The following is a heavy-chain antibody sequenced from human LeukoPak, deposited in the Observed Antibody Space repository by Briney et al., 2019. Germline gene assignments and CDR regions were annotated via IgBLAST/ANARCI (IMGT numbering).Heavy chain of an antibody. D-gene: IGHD6-13*01. V-gene: IGHV3-7*05. CDR3: ARWGTYSSSWLGAFDI. CDR1: GFTFISYW. Sequence: GGSLRLSCEASGFTFISYWMSWVRQAPGKGLEWVANIKQDGSEKYYVDSVKGRFTISRANAKNSLYLQMNSLRAEDTAVYYCARWGTYSSSWLGAFDIWGQGTMVTVSS. CDR2: IKQDGSEK. J-gene: IGHJ3*02.